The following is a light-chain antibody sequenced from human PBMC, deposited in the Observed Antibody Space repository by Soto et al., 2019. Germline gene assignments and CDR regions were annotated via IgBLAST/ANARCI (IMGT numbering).Light chain of an antibody. J-gene: IGLJ1*01. CDR3: QSYDSSLSGSYV. CDR1: SSDIGAGYD. CDR2: DNN. V-gene: IGLV1-40*01. Sequence: VLTQPPSVSGAPGQRVIISCTGSSSDIGAGYDVHWYQQLPGTAPRLLIYDNNNRPSGVPARFSVSKSDTSASLAITGLQPEDEADYYCQSYDSSLSGSYVFGTGTKVTVL.